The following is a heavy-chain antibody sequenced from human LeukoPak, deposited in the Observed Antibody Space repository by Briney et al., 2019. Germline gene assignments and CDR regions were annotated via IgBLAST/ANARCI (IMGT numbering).Heavy chain of an antibody. V-gene: IGHV4-39*01. D-gene: IGHD6-6*01. CDR1: GASIRGKTYY. J-gene: IGHJ4*02. Sequence: SETLSLTCSVSGASIRGKTYYWGWIRQPPGKGLEWLGSIYYSGDTYYNPSLKGRITVSVDPSQNQFFLRLPSVTAADTAVYYCARHAEYQLFEFDFWGRGTLVTVSS. CDR3: ARHAEYQLFEFDF. CDR2: IYYSGDT.